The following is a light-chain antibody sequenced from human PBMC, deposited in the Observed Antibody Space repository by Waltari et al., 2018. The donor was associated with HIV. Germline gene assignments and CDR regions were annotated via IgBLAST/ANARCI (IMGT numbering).Light chain of an antibody. CDR3: SSYTSSSTWV. J-gene: IGLJ3*02. CDR1: SSDIGDYNY. CDR2: EVS. V-gene: IGLV2-14*01. Sequence: QSALTQPASVSGSPGQSITIPCTGTSSDIGDYNYVSWYQQHPGTAPKLMIYEVSNWPSGVSNRFSGSKSGNTASLTISGLQAEDEADYYCSSYTSSSTWVFGGGTKLTVL.